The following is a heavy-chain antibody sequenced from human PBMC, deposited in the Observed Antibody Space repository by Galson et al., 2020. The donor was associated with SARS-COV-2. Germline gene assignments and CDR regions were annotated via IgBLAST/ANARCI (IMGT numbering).Heavy chain of an antibody. CDR1: GGSISSSTYY. Sequence: SETLSLTCTVSGGSISSSTYYWGWIRQPPGKGLEWIGCIYYAGSTFYNPSLKSRVTISVDTSKNQFSLKLSFVTAADTAVYYCARHYDANYNYYYFMDVWGKGTTVTVSS. CDR3: ARHYDANYNYYYFMDV. CDR2: IYYAGST. J-gene: IGHJ6*03. V-gene: IGHV4-39*01. D-gene: IGHD3-3*01.